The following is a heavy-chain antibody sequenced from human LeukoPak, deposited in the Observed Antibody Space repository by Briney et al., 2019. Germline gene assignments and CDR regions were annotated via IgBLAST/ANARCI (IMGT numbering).Heavy chain of an antibody. CDR2: IYHSGST. D-gene: IGHD3-10*01. V-gene: IGHV4-38-2*02. J-gene: IGHJ5*02. Sequence: SETLSLTCTVSGYSISSGDYWGWIRQPPGEGLEWIGSIYHSGSTYYNPPLKSRVTISVDKSKNQFYLKLSSVTAADTAVYYCAREHYSWGNNWFHPWGQGTLVTVSS. CDR3: AREHYSWGNNWFHP. CDR1: GYSISSGDY.